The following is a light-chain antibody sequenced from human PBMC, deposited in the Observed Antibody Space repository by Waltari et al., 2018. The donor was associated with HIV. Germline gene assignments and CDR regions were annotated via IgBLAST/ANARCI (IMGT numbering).Light chain of an antibody. J-gene: IGLJ2*01. V-gene: IGLV3-21*04. CDR2: YDS. CDR1: RIGTNS. CDR3: EVWDETRNHVV. Sequence: YVLTPPPSVSVAPGKPATITCGGDRIGTNSVHWYQQKSGQAPQLIIYYDSDRPPGIPERFSGSNSGSTATLTISRVEAGDEADYYCEVWDETRNHVVFGGGTKLFAL.